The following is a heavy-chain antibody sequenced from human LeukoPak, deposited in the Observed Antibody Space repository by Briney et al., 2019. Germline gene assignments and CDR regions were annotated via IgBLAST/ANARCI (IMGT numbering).Heavy chain of an antibody. Sequence: SETLSLTCTVPGGSISSYYWSWIRQPPGKGLEWIGYIHDSGSTNYNPSLKSRVTISVDTSKNRFSLKLSSVTAADTAVYYCARDRREQYCSGGSCYSALGFFDYWGQGTLVTVSS. CDR2: IHDSGST. J-gene: IGHJ4*02. CDR3: ARDRREQYCSGGSCYSALGFFDY. D-gene: IGHD2-15*01. V-gene: IGHV4-59*01. CDR1: GGSISSYY.